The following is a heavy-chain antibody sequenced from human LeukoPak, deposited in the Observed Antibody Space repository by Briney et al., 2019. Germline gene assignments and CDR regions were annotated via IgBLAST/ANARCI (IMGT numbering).Heavy chain of an antibody. D-gene: IGHD3-9*01. J-gene: IGHJ3*02. CDR2: IYSSGST. Sequence: SETLSLTCTVSGGSMSSYYWSWIRQPPGKGLEWIGYIYSSGSTNYNPSLQSRVTISVDTSKNQFSLKLSSVTAADTAVYYCARRDSIFEDSEWRTAFDIWGQGTMVIVSS. CDR3: ARRDSIFEDSEWRTAFDI. CDR1: GGSMSSYY. V-gene: IGHV4-59*12.